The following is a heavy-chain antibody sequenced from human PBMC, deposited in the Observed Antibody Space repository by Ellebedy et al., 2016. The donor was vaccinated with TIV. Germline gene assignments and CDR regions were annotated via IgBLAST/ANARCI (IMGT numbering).Heavy chain of an antibody. J-gene: IGHJ3*01. CDR1: GFPFSNYN. CDR3: ARDIVQLPDGDAFDF. D-gene: IGHD1-1*01. CDR2: IRSTGSDK. V-gene: IGHV3-21*06. Sequence: PGGSLRLSCAVSGFPFSNYNMNWVRQSPGKGLEWVSSIRSTGSDKYYAESVKGRFTISRDNAQDTLFLQMNSLRAEDTAVYYCARDIVQLPDGDAFDFWGQGTTVTVSS.